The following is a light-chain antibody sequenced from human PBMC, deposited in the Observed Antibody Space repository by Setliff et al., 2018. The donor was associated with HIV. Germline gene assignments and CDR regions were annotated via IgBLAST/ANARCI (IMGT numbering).Light chain of an antibody. J-gene: IGLJ3*02. V-gene: IGLV2-11*01. CDR1: SSDVGDYNH. CDR3: CSYAGKFTWV. CDR2: DAN. Sequence: SPGQSVTISCTGTSSDVGDYNHVSWYQQHPGKAPKLIIYDANKRPSGVPDRFSASKSGNTASLTISGLQAEDEADYYCSYAGKFTWVLGGGTKVTVL.